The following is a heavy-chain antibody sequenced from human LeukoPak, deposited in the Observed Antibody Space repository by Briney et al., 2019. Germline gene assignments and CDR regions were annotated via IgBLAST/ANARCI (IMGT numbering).Heavy chain of an antibody. D-gene: IGHD1-26*01. CDR2: ISGSGGST. CDR3: ARGGSYLSAFDI. V-gene: IGHV3-23*01. J-gene: IGHJ3*02. Sequence: PGGSLRLSCAASGFTFSSYGMSWVRQAPGKGLEWVSAISGSGGSTYYADSVKGRFTISRDNSKNTLYLQVNSLRAEDTAVYYCARGGSYLSAFDIWGQGTMVTVSS. CDR1: GFTFSSYG.